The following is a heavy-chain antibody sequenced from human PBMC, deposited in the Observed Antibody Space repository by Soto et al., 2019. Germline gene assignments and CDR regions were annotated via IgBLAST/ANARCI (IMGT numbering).Heavy chain of an antibody. CDR2: ISGSGGST. CDR3: AKDRRMVRGVVYYFDY. D-gene: IGHD3-10*01. J-gene: IGHJ4*02. Sequence: GGSLRLSCSACGFTFSSYAMSWVRQAPGKGVEWVSAISGSGGSTYYADSVKGRFTISRDNSKNTLYLQMNSLRAEDTAVYYCAKDRRMVRGVVYYFDYWGQGTLVTVSS. CDR1: GFTFSSYA. V-gene: IGHV3-23*01.